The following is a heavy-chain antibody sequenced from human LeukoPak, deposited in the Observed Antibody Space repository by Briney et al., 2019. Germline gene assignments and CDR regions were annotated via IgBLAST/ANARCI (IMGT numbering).Heavy chain of an antibody. D-gene: IGHD3-16*01. V-gene: IGHV1-18*01. CDR1: GYTFTSYG. CDR2: ISAYNGNT. CDR3: ARLDHAYYFDY. Sequence: ASVTVSFKSSGYTFTSYGISWVRQAPGQGLEWMGWISAYNGNTNYAQKLQGRVTMTTDTSTSTAYMELRSLRSDDTAVYYCARLDHAYYFDYWGQGTLVTVSS. J-gene: IGHJ4*02.